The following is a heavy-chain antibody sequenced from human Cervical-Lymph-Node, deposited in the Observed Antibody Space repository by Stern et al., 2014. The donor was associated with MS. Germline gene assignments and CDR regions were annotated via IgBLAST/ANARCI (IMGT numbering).Heavy chain of an antibody. CDR3: AGGQFDSGGYYAFPY. J-gene: IGHJ4*02. V-gene: IGHV4-31*03. Sequence: VQLVESGPGLVKPSQTLSLTCTVSGGSISSGGYYWNWIRQESGKGLEWIGYIYYSGTTYYNPSLQSRVSISADTSKNLFSLKLTSVTAADTAVYYCAGGQFDSGGYYAFPYWGQGALVTVSS. D-gene: IGHD3-22*01. CDR1: GGSISSGGYY. CDR2: IYYSGTT.